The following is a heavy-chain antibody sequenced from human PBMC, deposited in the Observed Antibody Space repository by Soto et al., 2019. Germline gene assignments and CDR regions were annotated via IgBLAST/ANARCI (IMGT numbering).Heavy chain of an antibody. CDR3: ARAALNSGYASFDY. J-gene: IGHJ4*02. D-gene: IGHD5-12*01. CDR2: IWYDGSEQ. CDR1: GFTFSRYG. Sequence: QVQLVESGGGVVQPGRSLRLSYAASGFTFSRYGMRWVRQAPGKGLEWVAVIWYDGSEQYFADSVKGRFTISRDNSKNTLYLQMNSLRAADTALYYCARAALNSGYASFDYWGQGTLVTVSS. V-gene: IGHV3-33*03.